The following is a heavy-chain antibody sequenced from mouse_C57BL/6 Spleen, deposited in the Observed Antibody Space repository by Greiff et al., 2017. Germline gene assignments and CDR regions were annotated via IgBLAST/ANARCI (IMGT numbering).Heavy chain of an antibody. CDR3: TRKTPTGTEAMDY. J-gene: IGHJ4*01. CDR2: ISSGGDYI. CDR1: GFTFSSYA. V-gene: IGHV5-9-1*02. Sequence: EVKLVESGEGLVKPGGSLKLSCAASGFTFSSYAMSWVRQTPEKRLEWVAYISSGGDYIYYADTVKGRFTISRDNDRNTLYLQMSSLKSEDTAMYYCTRKTPTGTEAMDYWGQGTSVTVSS. D-gene: IGHD4-1*02.